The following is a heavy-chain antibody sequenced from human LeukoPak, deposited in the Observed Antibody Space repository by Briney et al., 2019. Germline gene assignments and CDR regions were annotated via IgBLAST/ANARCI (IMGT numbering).Heavy chain of an antibody. D-gene: IGHD3-10*01. CDR1: GFTFSSYA. J-gene: IGHJ4*02. CDR2: ISGSGGST. Sequence: PGGSLRLSCAASGFTFSSYAMSWVRQAPGKGLEWVSAISGSGGSTYYADSVKGRFTISRDNSKNTLYLQMNSLRAEDTAVYHCAKVAPITMVRGVIIIPYFDYWGQGTLVTVSS. CDR3: AKVAPITMVRGVIIIPYFDY. V-gene: IGHV3-23*01.